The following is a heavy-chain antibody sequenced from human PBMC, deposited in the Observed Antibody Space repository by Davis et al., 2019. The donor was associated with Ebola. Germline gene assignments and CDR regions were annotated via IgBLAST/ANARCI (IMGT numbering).Heavy chain of an antibody. J-gene: IGHJ4*02. CDR2: ISWNSGSI. Sequence: SLKISCAASGFTFSGSAMHWVRQAPGKGLEWVSGISWNSGSIGYADSVKGRFTISRDNAKNSLYLQMNSLRAEDTAVYYCAREARSYTMVRGVISACDYWGQGTLVTVSS. CDR1: GFTFSGSA. D-gene: IGHD3-10*01. V-gene: IGHV3-9*01. CDR3: AREARSYTMVRGVISACDY.